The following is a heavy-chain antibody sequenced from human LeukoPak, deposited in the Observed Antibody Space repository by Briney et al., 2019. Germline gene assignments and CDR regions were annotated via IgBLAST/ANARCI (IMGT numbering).Heavy chain of an antibody. V-gene: IGHV1-69*04. CDR3: ARDSKWYNWNYRGWFDP. CDR1: GGTFSSYA. J-gene: IGHJ5*02. D-gene: IGHD1-7*01. CDR2: IIPILGIA. Sequence: SVKVSCKASGGTFSSYAISWVRQAPGQGLEWMGRIIPILGIANYAQKFQGRVTITADKSTSTAYMELSSLRSEDTAVYYCARDSKWYNWNYRGWFDPWGQGTLVTVSS.